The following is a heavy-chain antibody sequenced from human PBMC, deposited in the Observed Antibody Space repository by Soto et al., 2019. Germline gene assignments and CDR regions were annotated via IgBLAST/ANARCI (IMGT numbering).Heavy chain of an antibody. J-gene: IGHJ6*02. D-gene: IGHD6-25*01. Sequence: QVQLVQSGAEVKKPGASVKVSCKASGYTFTSYGISWVRQAPGQGLEWMVWISAYNGNTNYAQKLQGRVTMTTDTSTSTAYMELRSLRSDDTAVYYCARSGYGGNSLHYYGMDVWGQGTTVTASS. CDR3: ARSGYGGNSLHYYGMDV. V-gene: IGHV1-18*01. CDR2: ISAYNGNT. CDR1: GYTFTSYG.